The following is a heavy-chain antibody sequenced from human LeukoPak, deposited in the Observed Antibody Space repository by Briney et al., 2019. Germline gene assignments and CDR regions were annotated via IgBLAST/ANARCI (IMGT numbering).Heavy chain of an antibody. Sequence: ASVKVSCKASGYTFTNYGISWVRQAPGQGLEWMGWISAYNGNTNYAQKLQGRVTMTTDTSTSTAYMELRSLRSDDTAVYYCARGVRYYDSSGSFDYWGQGTLVTVSS. CDR2: ISAYNGNT. J-gene: IGHJ4*02. CDR1: GYTFTNYG. CDR3: ARGVRYYDSSGSFDY. V-gene: IGHV1-18*01. D-gene: IGHD3-22*01.